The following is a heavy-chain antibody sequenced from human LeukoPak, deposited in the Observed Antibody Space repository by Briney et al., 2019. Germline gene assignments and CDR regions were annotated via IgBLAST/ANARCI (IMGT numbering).Heavy chain of an antibody. J-gene: IGHJ4*02. V-gene: IGHV3-74*01. CDR1: GITFSPYW. CDR2: IKGDGSTT. Sequence: GRSLRLSCAASGITFSPYWMHWVRQRPGQGLEWVSLIKGDGSTTTYADSVKGRFTISRDNAKNTLYLQINSLRAEDTAVFYCARSRQGFFDYWGQGTLVTVSS. CDR3: ARSRQGFFDY.